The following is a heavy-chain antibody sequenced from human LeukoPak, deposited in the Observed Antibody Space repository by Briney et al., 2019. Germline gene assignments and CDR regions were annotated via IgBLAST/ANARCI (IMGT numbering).Heavy chain of an antibody. CDR2: ISAYNGNT. CDR3: ARDSTPITMIVGGAFDI. D-gene: IGHD3-22*01. J-gene: IGHJ3*02. Sequence: ASVKVSCKASGYTFTSYGISWVRQAPGQGLEWMGWISAYNGNTNYAQKLQGRVTMTTDTSTSTAYMELRSLRSDDTAVYHCARDSTPITMIVGGAFDIWGQGTMVTVSS. CDR1: GYTFTSYG. V-gene: IGHV1-18*01.